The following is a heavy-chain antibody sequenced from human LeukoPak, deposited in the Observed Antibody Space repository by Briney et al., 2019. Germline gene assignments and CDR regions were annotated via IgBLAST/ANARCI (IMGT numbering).Heavy chain of an antibody. CDR3: ARDWGDNYFDY. CDR1: GFTFSSYW. V-gene: IGHV3-7*01. CDR2: IKQDGSEK. Sequence: PGVSLRLSCAASGFTFSSYWMSWVRQAPGKGLEWVANIKQDGSEKYYVDSVKGRFTISRDNAKNSLYLQMNSLRAEDTAVYYCARDWGDNYFDYWGQGTLVTVSS. D-gene: IGHD3-10*01. J-gene: IGHJ4*02.